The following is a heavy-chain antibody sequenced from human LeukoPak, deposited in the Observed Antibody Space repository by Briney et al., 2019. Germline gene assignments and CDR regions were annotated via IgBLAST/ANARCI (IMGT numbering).Heavy chain of an antibody. CDR1: GYTFTSYG. J-gene: IGHJ4*02. CDR2: ISAYNGNT. V-gene: IGHV1-18*04. D-gene: IGHD5-18*01. Sequence: ASVKVSCKASGYTFTSYGISWVRQAPGQGLERMGWISAYNGNTNYAQKLQGRVTMTTDTSTSTAYMELRSLRSDDTAVYYCARDGMDTAMVPFDYWGQGTLVTVSS. CDR3: ARDGMDTAMVPFDY.